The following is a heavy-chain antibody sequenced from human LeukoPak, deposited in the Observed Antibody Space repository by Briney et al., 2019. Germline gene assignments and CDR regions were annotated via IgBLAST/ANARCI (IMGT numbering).Heavy chain of an antibody. Sequence: SGPTLVKPTPPLTLTCTFSGFSLSTSRVGVGWIRQPPEKALEWLALIYWDDDKRYTPSLKSRLTITKDTSKNQVVLIMTNMDPVDTGTYYCAHRQIQGIMFGGGGFDPWGQGTLVTVSS. V-gene: IGHV2-5*02. CDR3: AHRQIQGIMFGGGGFDP. J-gene: IGHJ5*02. CDR1: GFSLSTSRVG. D-gene: IGHD3-16*01. CDR2: IYWDDDK.